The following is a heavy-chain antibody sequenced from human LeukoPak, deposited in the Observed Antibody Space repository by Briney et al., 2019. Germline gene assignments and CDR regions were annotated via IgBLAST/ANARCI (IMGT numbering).Heavy chain of an antibody. J-gene: IGHJ4*02. CDR3: AKGRDTIATRDSDY. CDR2: ISTSGGNT. Sequence: GGSLRLSCAASGFAFSYYGMSWVRQAPGKGLEWVSVISTSGGNTYYADSVKGRFTISRDNSKNTVYLQMNSLRADDTAVYYCAKGRDTIATRDSDYWGQGTQVIVSS. CDR1: GFAFSYYG. V-gene: IGHV3-23*01. D-gene: IGHD3-10*01.